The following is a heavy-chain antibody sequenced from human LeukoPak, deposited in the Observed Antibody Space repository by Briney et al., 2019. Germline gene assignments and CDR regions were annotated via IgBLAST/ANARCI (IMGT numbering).Heavy chain of an antibody. CDR3: AREGCISNSCHVIGDDNWFDP. D-gene: IGHD2-2*01. CDR1: GYTFTNYH. CDR2: INPNSGGT. Sequence: GASVKVSCKASGYTFTNYHMHWVRQAPGRGLEWMGWINPNSGGTNYAQKFQGRVTMTRDTSISTLYMDLSRLTSDDTAVYYCAREGCISNSCHVIGDDNWFDPWGQGTLVTVSS. V-gene: IGHV1-2*02. J-gene: IGHJ5*02.